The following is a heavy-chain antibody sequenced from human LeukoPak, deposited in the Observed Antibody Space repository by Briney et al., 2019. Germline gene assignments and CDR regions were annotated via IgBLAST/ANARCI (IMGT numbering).Heavy chain of an antibody. D-gene: IGHD2-8*01. Sequence: GGSLRLSCAASGFTFSSYSMSWVRQAPGKGLEWVSAISGSGGRTYYADSVKGRFTISRDNSKNTLYLQMNSLRAEDTAVYYCAKDLADCTNGVCEYYFDYWGQGTLVTVSS. CDR2: ISGSGGRT. V-gene: IGHV3-23*01. CDR1: GFTFSSYS. CDR3: AKDLADCTNGVCEYYFDY. J-gene: IGHJ4*02.